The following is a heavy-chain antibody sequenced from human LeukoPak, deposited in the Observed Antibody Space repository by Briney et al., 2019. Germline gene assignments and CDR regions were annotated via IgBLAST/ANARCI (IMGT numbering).Heavy chain of an antibody. CDR3: ASAQWEPHYYYYYMDV. J-gene: IGHJ6*03. Sequence: PSETLSLTCTVSGGSISSYYWSWIRQPAGKGLEWIGRIYTSGSTNYNPSLKSRVTISVDTSKNQFSLKLSSVTAADTAVYYCASAQWEPHYYYYYMDVWGKGTTVTVSS. CDR2: IYTSGST. D-gene: IGHD1-26*01. CDR1: GGSISSYY. V-gene: IGHV4-4*07.